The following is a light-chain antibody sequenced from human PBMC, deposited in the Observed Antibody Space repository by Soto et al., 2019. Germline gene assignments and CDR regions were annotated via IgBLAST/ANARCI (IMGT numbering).Light chain of an antibody. J-gene: IGLJ2*01. V-gene: IGLV1-40*01. Sequence: QTVLTQPPSVYGAPGQRVTISCTGSGSNIGSNYNVQWYQVLPGTAPRLVIFANIYRPSGVPDRFSGSRSDTSASLAIADLHTEDEAEYYCQSYDRSLTMIIFGGGTKLTVL. CDR2: ANI. CDR1: GSNIGSNYN. CDR3: QSYDRSLTMII.